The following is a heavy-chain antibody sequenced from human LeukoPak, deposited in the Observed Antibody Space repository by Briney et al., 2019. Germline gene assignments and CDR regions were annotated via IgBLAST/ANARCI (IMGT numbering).Heavy chain of an antibody. CDR2: IIPTFGTA. Sequence: SVKVSCKASGGTFSSYAISWVRQAPGQGLEWMGGIIPTFGTANYAQKFQGRVTITTDESTSTAYMELSSLRSEDTAVYYCARGPQMATIVYYYYYYMDVWGKGTTVTVSS. CDR1: GGTFSSYA. D-gene: IGHD5-24*01. CDR3: ARGPQMATIVYYYYYYMDV. J-gene: IGHJ6*03. V-gene: IGHV1-69*05.